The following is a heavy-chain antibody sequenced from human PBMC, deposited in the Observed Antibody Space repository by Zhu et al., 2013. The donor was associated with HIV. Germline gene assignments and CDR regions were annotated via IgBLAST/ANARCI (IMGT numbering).Heavy chain of an antibody. Sequence: QVQLVQSGAEVKKPGSSVKVSCKASGGTFSSYAISWVRQAPGQGLEWMGGIIPIFGTANYAQKFQGRVTITADESTSTAYMELSSLRSEDTAVYYCAAREGAPDYGDYVGEDYYYGMDVVGPRDHGPPSP. CDR3: AAREGAPDYGDYVGEDYYYGMDV. CDR1: GGTFSSYA. CDR2: IIPIFGTA. J-gene: IGHJ6*02. V-gene: IGHV1-69*01. D-gene: IGHD4-17*01.